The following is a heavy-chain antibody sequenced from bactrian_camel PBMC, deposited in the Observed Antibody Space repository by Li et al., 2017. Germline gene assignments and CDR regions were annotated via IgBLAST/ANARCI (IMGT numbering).Heavy chain of an antibody. Sequence: VQLVESGGGLMHPGESLTLSCAASGFTFSIYDMSWVRQAPGKGLEWVSTMTGGGGTTVYADSVKGRFTISRDDAKNTLYLQMDSLEPGDTARYYCAADRRRHGPPSLRPGDYSVWGQGTQVTVS. D-gene: IGHD2*01. CDR3: AADRRRHGPPSLRPGDYSV. CDR2: MTGGGGTT. J-gene: IGHJ4*01. CDR1: GFTFSIYD. V-gene: IGHV3S40*01.